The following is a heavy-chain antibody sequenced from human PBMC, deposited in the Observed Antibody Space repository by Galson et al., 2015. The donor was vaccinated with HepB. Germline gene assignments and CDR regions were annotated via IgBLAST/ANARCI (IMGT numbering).Heavy chain of an antibody. V-gene: IGHV3-15*01. D-gene: IGHD3-10*01. Sequence: SLRLSCAASGFTFSNAWMSWVRQAPGKGLEWVGRIKSKTDGGTTDYAAPVKGRFTISRDDSKNTLYLQMNSLKTEDTAVYYCTTDPSSVNYGSPLGKGDWGQGTLVTVSS. CDR1: GFTFSNAW. CDR2: IKSKTDGGTT. CDR3: TTDPSSVNYGSPLGKGD. J-gene: IGHJ4*02.